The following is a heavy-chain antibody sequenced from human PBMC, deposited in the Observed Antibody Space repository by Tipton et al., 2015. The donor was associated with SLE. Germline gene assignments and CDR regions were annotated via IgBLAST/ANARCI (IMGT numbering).Heavy chain of an antibody. V-gene: IGHV4-61*08. CDR1: GGSISSGAYL. Sequence: TLSLTCIVSGGSISSGAYLWNWIRQPPGKGLEWIGYSYDSGRGYISGSGSGIATYNPSLKSRVAISVDTSKNQISLSLTTVTAADTAVYYCAGLFGGSRAGDVWGRGILVAVSS. D-gene: IGHD2-15*01. CDR2: SYDSGRGYISGSGSGIA. CDR3: AGLFGGSRAGDV. J-gene: IGHJ2*01.